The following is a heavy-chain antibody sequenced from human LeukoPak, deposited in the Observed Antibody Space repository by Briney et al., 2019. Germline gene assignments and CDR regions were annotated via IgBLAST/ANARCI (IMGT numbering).Heavy chain of an antibody. V-gene: IGHV4-34*01. CDR1: GGSFSGYY. CDR2: INHSGST. Sequence: SETLSLTRAVYGGSFSGYYWSWIRQPPGKGLEWIGEINHSGSTNYNPSLKSRVTISVDTSKNQFSLKLSSVTAADTAVYYCARANLAVAGNFDYWGQGTLVTVSS. CDR3: ARANLAVAGNFDY. D-gene: IGHD6-19*01. J-gene: IGHJ4*02.